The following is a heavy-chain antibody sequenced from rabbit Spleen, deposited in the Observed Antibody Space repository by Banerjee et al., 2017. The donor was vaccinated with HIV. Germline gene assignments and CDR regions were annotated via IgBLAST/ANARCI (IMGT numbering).Heavy chain of an antibody. CDR3: ARLAFDADFNL. CDR2: IWKNIL. V-gene: IGHV1S45*01. J-gene: IGHJ4*01. Sequence: QEQLEESGGGLVKPEGSLTLTCKASGFDFSSNAMCWVRQAPGKGLELISCIWKNILWYANWAKGRLTISKTSSTTVTLQLTSLTAADTATYFCARLAFDADFNLWGPGTLVTVS. CDR1: GFDFSSNA. D-gene: IGHD4-2*01.